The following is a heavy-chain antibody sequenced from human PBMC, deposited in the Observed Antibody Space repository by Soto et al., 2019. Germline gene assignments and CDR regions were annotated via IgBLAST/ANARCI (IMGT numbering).Heavy chain of an antibody. Sequence: QVQLVESGGGVVQPGRSLRLSCAASGFTFSSHGIHWVRQAPGKGLEWVAVIWNDGSNKYYVDSVKGRFTISRDNSKNTLYLQMNSLRVEDTAVYYCARYAGSGIWYFDLWGRGTRVTVSS. J-gene: IGHJ2*01. V-gene: IGHV3-33*01. CDR2: IWNDGSNK. D-gene: IGHD3-10*01. CDR1: GFTFSSHG. CDR3: ARYAGSGIWYFDL.